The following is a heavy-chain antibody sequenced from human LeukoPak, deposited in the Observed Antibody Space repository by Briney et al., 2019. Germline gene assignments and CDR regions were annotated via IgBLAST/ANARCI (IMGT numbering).Heavy chain of an antibody. D-gene: IGHD5-24*01. CDR1: GGTFSSYA. CDR3: ARGDGYNPLVLDY. J-gene: IGHJ4*02. CDR2: IIPILGIA. V-gene: IGHV1-69*04. Sequence: ASVKVSCKASGGTFSSYAISWVRQAPGQGLEWMGRIIPILGIANYAQKFQGRVTITADKSTSTAYMELSSLRSEDTAVYYCARGDGYNPLVLDYWGQGTLVTVSS.